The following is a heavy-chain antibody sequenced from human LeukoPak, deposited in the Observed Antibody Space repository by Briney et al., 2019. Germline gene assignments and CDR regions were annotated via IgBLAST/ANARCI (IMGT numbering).Heavy chain of an antibody. CDR2: ISSSDCRN. CDR1: GFTFSNYP. Sequence: GGSLTLSCTASGFTFSNYPMICVRHAPGKGREWVSTISSSDCRNYSEDSVKGRFTISRDNSKNTLYLQMNSLRVEDTAIYYCAKGRGYCTGGSCYSDYWGQGTLVTVSS. J-gene: IGHJ4*02. D-gene: IGHD2-15*01. V-gene: IGHV3-23*01. CDR3: AKGRGYCTGGSCYSDY.